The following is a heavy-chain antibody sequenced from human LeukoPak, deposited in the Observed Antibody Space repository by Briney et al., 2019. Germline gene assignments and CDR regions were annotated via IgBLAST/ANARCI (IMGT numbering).Heavy chain of an antibody. V-gene: IGHV4-59*12. CDR2: IYDSGNT. CDR1: DGSISNYY. D-gene: IGHD6-13*01. J-gene: IGHJ5*02. Sequence: PSETLSLTCTVSDGSISNYYWSWNRQPPGKGLEWIGYIYDSGNTKYNPSLKSRVTISMDTSKNQFSLNLSSVTAADTAVYYCARLFRRIAAGGCFDPWGQGTLVTVSS. CDR3: ARLFRRIAAGGCFDP.